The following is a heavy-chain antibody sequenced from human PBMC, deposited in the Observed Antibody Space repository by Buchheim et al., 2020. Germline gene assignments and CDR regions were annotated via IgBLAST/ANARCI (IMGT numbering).Heavy chain of an antibody. CDR1: GYSFSNYW. J-gene: IGHJ6*02. V-gene: IGHV5-51*01. D-gene: IGHD2-8*01. Sequence: EVQLVQSGAEVKKPGESLKISCKGSGYSFSNYWIGWVRQMPGIGLEWMGSVYPVDSDTRYSPSFQVQVTVSADKSISTAYLQWSSLKASDTAMYYCARGVGYCSNGICYIFDVWGQGTT. CDR2: VYPVDSDT. CDR3: ARGVGYCSNGICYIFDV.